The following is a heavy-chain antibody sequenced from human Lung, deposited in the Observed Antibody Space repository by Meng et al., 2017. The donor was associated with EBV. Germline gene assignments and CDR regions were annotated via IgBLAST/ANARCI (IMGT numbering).Heavy chain of an antibody. D-gene: IGHD2-2*01. CDR1: GGSFSTYY. CDR3: ARENIVVIPPATNFDY. Sequence: VQLQRWGAGLLKPSETRSLTCAVYGGSFSTYYGSWLRQSPGKGLAWIGEINHSGSTNYNPSLKSRVTISLDTSKNQFSLKLSSVTAADTAVYYCARENIVVIPPATNFDYWGQGTLVTVSS. CDR2: INHSGST. J-gene: IGHJ4*02. V-gene: IGHV4-34*01.